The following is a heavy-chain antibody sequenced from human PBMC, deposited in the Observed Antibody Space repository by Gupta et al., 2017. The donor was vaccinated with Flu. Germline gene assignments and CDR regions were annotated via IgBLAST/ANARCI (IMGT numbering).Heavy chain of an antibody. CDR1: GFTFSDYY. D-gene: IGHD3-10*01. V-gene: IGHV3-11*01. J-gene: IGHJ6*02. Sequence: QVPLVESGGGLVKPGGSLRLSCAASGFTFSDYYLSWIRQAPGKGLEWIAYINSGDSYIYYADSVKGRFTVSRDSANNSMHLQMNSLRAEDTAVYYCARDYIKWYGIRKLRYYGMDVWGQGTTVTVSS. CDR2: INSGDSYI. CDR3: ARDYIKWYGIRKLRYYGMDV.